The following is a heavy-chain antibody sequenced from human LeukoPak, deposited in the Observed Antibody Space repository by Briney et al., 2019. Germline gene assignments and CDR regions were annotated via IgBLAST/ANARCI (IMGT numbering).Heavy chain of an antibody. Sequence: GGSLRLSCAASGFTFSSYAMHWVRQAPGKGLEWVAVISYDGSNKYYADSVKGRFTISRDNSKNTLYLQMNSLRAEDTAVYYCASRMGSGFDYWGQGTLVTVSS. V-gene: IGHV3-30*04. CDR3: ASRMGSGFDY. CDR1: GFTFSSYA. CDR2: ISYDGSNK. D-gene: IGHD6-19*01. J-gene: IGHJ4*02.